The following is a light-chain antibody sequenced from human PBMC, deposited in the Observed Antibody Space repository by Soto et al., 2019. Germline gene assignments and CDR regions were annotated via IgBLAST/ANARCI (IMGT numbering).Light chain of an antibody. CDR2: DAS. J-gene: IGKJ4*01. V-gene: IGKV3D-20*01. CDR3: QQYSSPPLT. Sequence: EIVLTQSPATLSLSPGERATLSCGASQTVSSSYLAWYQLKPGLAPRLLFYDASNRAPGIPDRFSGSGSGTDVTLTISGLEPEDFAVYYCQQYSSPPLTFGGGTKGEMK. CDR1: QTVSSSY.